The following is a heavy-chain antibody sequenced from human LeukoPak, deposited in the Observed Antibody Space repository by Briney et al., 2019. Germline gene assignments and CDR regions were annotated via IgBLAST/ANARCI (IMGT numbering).Heavy chain of an antibody. CDR2: ISSSSSTI. J-gene: IGHJ6*02. CDR1: GFTFRSYS. D-gene: IGHD5-18*01. Sequence: PGRSLRLSCAASGFTFRSYSMNWVRQAPGKGLEWVSYISSSSSTIYYADSVKGRFTISRDNAKNSLYLQMNSLRDEDTAVYYCARGGYDRAYYYYGMDVWGQGTTVTVSS. CDR3: ARGGYDRAYYYYGMDV. V-gene: IGHV3-48*02.